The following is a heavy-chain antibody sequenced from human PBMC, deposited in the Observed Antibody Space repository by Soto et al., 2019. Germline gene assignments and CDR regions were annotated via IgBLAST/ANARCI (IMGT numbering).Heavy chain of an antibody. J-gene: IGHJ4*02. Sequence: EVQLVESGGGLIQPGGSLRLSCAASGFIVSSNYMSWVRQAPGKGLEWVSVIYSGGSTYYADSVKGRFTISRDNSKNTLYLQMNSLRAEDTAVYYCARDQDGYNSGYWGQGTLVTVSS. CDR1: GFIVSSNY. D-gene: IGHD5-12*01. CDR3: ARDQDGYNSGY. CDR2: IYSGGST. V-gene: IGHV3-53*01.